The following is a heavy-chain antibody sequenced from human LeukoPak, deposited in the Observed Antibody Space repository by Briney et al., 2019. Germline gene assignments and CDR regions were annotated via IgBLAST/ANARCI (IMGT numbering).Heavy chain of an antibody. CDR2: ISAYNGNT. CDR1: GYTFTSYG. J-gene: IGHJ3*02. Sequence: ASVKVSCKAPGYTFTSYGISWVRQAPGQGLEWMGWISAYNGNTNYAQKLQGRVTMTTDTSTSTAYMELRSLRSDDTAVYYCARDPRSHYYDSSRGAFDIWGQGTMVTVSS. CDR3: ARDPRSHYYDSSRGAFDI. V-gene: IGHV1-18*01. D-gene: IGHD3-22*01.